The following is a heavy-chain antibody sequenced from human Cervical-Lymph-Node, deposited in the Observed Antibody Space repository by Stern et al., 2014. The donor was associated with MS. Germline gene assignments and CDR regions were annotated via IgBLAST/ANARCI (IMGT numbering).Heavy chain of an antibody. CDR2: INTHTGNP. J-gene: IGHJ4*02. V-gene: IGHV7-4-1*02. Sequence: QVQLVQSGSELTKPGASVKVSCKPSGYTFTTYAINWVRQAPGQGLEWMGWINTHTGNPTYAQDFTGRFVFALDTSISTAYLEISSLRAEDTAVYYCAKEGDCVWGNYRAMWGQGTLVTVSS. CDR3: AKEGDCVWGNYRAM. D-gene: IGHD3-16*02. CDR1: GYTFTTYA.